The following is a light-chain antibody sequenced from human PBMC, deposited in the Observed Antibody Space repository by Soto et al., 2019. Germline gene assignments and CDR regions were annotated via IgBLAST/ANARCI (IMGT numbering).Light chain of an antibody. J-gene: IGKJ2*03. CDR1: ESISRDY. CDR2: GAS. Sequence: EIVLTQSPGTLSLSPGQRATLSCRASESISRDYLAWYQQRLGQAPRLLIYGASSGATGIPDRFSGSGSGTDFTLTISRLETEDLAIYYCQQYGGVPYSFGQGTKLEIK. CDR3: QQYGGVPYS. V-gene: IGKV3-20*01.